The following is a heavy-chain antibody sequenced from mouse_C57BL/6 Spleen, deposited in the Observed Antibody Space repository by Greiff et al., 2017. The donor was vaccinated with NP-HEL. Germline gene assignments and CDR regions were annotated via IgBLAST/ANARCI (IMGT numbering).Heavy chain of an antibody. J-gene: IGHJ2*01. CDR3: AREGYYDYDGTYYFDY. V-gene: IGHV1-55*01. D-gene: IGHD2-4*01. CDR2: IYPGSGST. CDR1: GYTFTSYW. Sequence: QVHVKQPGAELVKPGASVKMSCKASGYTFTSYWITWVKQRPGQGLEWIGDIYPGSGSTNYNEKFKSKATLTVDTSSSTAYMQLSSLTSEDSAVYYCAREGYYDYDGTYYFDYWGQGTTLTVSS.